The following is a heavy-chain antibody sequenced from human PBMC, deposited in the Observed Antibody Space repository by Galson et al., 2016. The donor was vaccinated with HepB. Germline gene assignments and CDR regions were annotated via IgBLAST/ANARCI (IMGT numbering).Heavy chain of an antibody. D-gene: IGHD5-12*01. Sequence: SLRLSCAASGFTLSDYWMAWVRQAPGKGLEWVADIKRDGSQKQYVESVKGRFTISRDNAEASVYLQMTSLRAEDTAIYYCARDTHDYRRSNNYWGAFDIWGQGTMVTVSS. J-gene: IGHJ3*02. CDR2: IKRDGSQK. CDR3: ARDTHDYRRSNNYWGAFDI. CDR1: GFTLSDYW. V-gene: IGHV3-7*03.